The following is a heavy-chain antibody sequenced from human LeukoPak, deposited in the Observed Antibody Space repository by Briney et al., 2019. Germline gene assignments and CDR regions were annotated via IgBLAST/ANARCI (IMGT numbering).Heavy chain of an antibody. Sequence: ASVKVSCKASGGTFSSYAISWVRQAPGQGLEWMGIINPSGGSTSYAQKFQGRVTMTRDTSTSTVYMELSSLRSEDTAVYYCARLRRDGYNRFDYWGQGTLVTVSS. CDR3: ARLRRDGYNRFDY. CDR2: INPSGGST. D-gene: IGHD5-24*01. J-gene: IGHJ4*02. V-gene: IGHV1-46*01. CDR1: GGTFSSYA.